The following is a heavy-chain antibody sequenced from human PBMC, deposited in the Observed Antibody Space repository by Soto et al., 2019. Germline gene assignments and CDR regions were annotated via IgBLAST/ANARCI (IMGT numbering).Heavy chain of an antibody. CDR2: INTYNGNT. CDR1: GCTFTRYG. D-gene: IGHD3-16*01. CDR3: AMVDVYVTPSPQDV. V-gene: IGHV1-18*01. Sequence: QVQLVQSGAEVKNPGASVKVSCKASGCTFTRYGIGWARQAPGQGLEWMGWINTYNGNTNYAQNVQGRVTLTTDTSTSTAYMELRSLRSTDTAIYYCAMVDVYVTPSPQDVWGQGTTVIVSS. J-gene: IGHJ6*02.